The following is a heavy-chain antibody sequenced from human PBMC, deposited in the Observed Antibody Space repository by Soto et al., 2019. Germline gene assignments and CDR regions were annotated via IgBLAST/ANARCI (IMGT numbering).Heavy chain of an antibody. J-gene: IGHJ6*02. Sequence: ESLKISCAASGFTFSSSWMTWGRQAPGKGLAWVANIKEDGSEKYYVDSVKGRFTISRDNTNESLYLQMNSLRAEDTAVYYCARDPAPVGYRGLDVWGQGTTVTVSS. CDR1: GFTFSSSW. V-gene: IGHV3-7*01. CDR3: ARDPAPVGYRGLDV. D-gene: IGHD5-12*01. CDR2: IKEDGSEK.